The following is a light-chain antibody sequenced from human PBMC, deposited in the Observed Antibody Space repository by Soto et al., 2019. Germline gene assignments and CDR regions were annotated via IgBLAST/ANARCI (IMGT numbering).Light chain of an antibody. Sequence: QSALTQPASVSGSPGQSITISCSGTSSDVGNYNLVSWYQQHPGKAPKLMIYEVYKRPSGVSRRFSGSKSGSTASLTISGLQGEDEADYYCCSYTSTTTYVFGTGTKLTVL. CDR2: EVY. CDR3: CSYTSTTTYV. CDR1: SSDVGNYNL. V-gene: IGLV2-23*02. J-gene: IGLJ1*01.